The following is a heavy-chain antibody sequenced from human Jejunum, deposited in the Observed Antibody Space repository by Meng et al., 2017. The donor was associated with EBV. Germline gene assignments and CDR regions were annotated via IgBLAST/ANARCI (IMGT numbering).Heavy chain of an antibody. V-gene: IGHV3-23*04. Sequence: EVQVVWAGGGLVQPGGSLGLSCAASGFTFSSSAMSWVRQAPGKGLEWVSSIGGSGGATYYADSVKGRFTISRDNSKSTLYLQMNSLRAEDTAVYYCAKLTRAWGQGTLVTVSS. J-gene: IGHJ5*02. D-gene: IGHD1/OR15-1a*01. CDR1: GFTFSSSA. CDR2: IGGSGGAT. CDR3: AKLTRA.